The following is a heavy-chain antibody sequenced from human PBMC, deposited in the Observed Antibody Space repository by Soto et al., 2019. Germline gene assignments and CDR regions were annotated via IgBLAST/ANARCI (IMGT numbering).Heavy chain of an antibody. CDR1: GFTFSSYG. V-gene: IGHV3-33*01. CDR2: IWYDGSNK. D-gene: IGHD3-10*01. CDR3: ARASGGLDP. J-gene: IGHJ5*02. Sequence: LRLSCAASGFTFSSYGMHWVRQAPGKGLEWVAVIWYDGSNKYYADSVKGRFTISRDNSKNTLYLQMNSLRAEDTAVYYCARASGGLDPCGQGTLVTVSS.